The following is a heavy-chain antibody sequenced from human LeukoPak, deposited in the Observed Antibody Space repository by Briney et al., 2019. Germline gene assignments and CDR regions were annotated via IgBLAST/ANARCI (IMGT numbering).Heavy chain of an antibody. D-gene: IGHD3-22*01. CDR2: MYYTGNT. CDR1: GGSISNSNFY. CDR3: ARNYYDSSGYYIDQFYFDS. Sequence: SETLSLTCTVSGGSISNSNFYWGWIRQPPGKGLEWLGSMYYTGNTYHQPSLRGRLSISLDTSKNLFSLRLSSVTAADTAVYYCARNYYDSSGYYIDQFYFDSWGQGTLVTVSS. V-gene: IGHV4-39*07. J-gene: IGHJ4*02.